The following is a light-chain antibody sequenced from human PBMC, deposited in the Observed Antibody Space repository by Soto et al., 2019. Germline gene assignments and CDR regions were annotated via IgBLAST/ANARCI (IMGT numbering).Light chain of an antibody. J-gene: IGKJ1*01. CDR1: QSLLHSNGYNY. CDR3: MQALQTRWT. Sequence: DIVMTQSPLSLPVTPGEPASISCRSSQSLLHSNGYNYLDWYLQKPGQSPQLLIYLGSNRASGAPEKFRGSGSGTDFTLKISRVEAEDVGVYYCMQALQTRWTFGQGTKVEIK. CDR2: LGS. V-gene: IGKV2-28*01.